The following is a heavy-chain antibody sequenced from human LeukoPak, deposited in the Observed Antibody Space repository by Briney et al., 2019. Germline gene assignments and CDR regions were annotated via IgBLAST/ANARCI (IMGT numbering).Heavy chain of an antibody. CDR3: ATTSTTVTTSWFDP. Sequence: SETLSLTCAVYDGSFRGYSWSWIRQPPGKGLEWIGEINHSGSTNYNPSLKSRVTISLDTSKNQFSLRLSSVTAADTAVYYCATTSTTVTTSWFDPWGQGTLVTVSS. V-gene: IGHV4-34*01. CDR2: INHSGST. CDR1: DGSFRGYS. J-gene: IGHJ5*02. D-gene: IGHD4-11*01.